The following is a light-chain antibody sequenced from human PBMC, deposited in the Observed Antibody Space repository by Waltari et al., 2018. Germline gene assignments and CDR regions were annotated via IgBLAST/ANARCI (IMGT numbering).Light chain of an antibody. J-gene: IGLJ2*01. CDR2: SNN. V-gene: IGLV1-44*01. Sequence: QSVLSQPPSESGTPGQRVTISCSGTRSNVGSNTVNWYQHLPGTSHKLLIYSNNHRPSGVPDLFAASKSGTSASLAISGLQSEDEGDYYCAAWDGGLNGLIFGGGTKLTVL. CDR1: RSNVGSNT. CDR3: AAWDGGLNGLI.